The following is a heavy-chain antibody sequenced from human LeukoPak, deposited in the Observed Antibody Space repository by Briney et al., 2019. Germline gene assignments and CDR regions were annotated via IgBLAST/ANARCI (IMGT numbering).Heavy chain of an antibody. Sequence: ASVKVSCKVSGYTLTELSMHWVRQAPGKGLEWMGGFDPEDGETIYAQKFQGRVTMTEDTSTDTAYMELSSLRSEDTAVYYCARMSYYGSGSYYFFDYWGQGTLVTVSS. CDR2: FDPEDGET. CDR3: ARMSYYGSGSYYFFDY. CDR1: GYTLTELS. V-gene: IGHV1-24*01. J-gene: IGHJ4*02. D-gene: IGHD3-10*01.